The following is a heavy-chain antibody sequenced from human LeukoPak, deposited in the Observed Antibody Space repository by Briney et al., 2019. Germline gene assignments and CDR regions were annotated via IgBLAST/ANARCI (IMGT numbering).Heavy chain of an antibody. Sequence: ASVKVSCTASGYTFTSYYMHWVRQAPGQGLEWMGIINPSGGSTSYAQKFQGRVTMTRDTSTSTVYMELSSLRSEDTAVYYCARGVRVAGNYYYYGMDVWGQGTTVTVSS. V-gene: IGHV1-46*01. D-gene: IGHD6-19*01. CDR1: GYTFTSYY. J-gene: IGHJ6*02. CDR3: ARGVRVAGNYYYYGMDV. CDR2: INPSGGST.